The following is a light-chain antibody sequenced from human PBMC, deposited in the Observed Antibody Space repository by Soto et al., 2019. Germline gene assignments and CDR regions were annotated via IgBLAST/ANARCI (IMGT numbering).Light chain of an antibody. CDR2: GNN. Sequence: QSVLTQPPSVSGAPGQRVTISCTGSSSNIGAGYDVHWYQQLPGTAPKLLIFGNNNRPSGVPDRFSGSKSRTSASLAITGLQAEDEADYYCQSYDSSLSGGVFGGGTKLTVL. CDR1: SSNIGAGYD. V-gene: IGLV1-40*01. CDR3: QSYDSSLSGGV. J-gene: IGLJ3*02.